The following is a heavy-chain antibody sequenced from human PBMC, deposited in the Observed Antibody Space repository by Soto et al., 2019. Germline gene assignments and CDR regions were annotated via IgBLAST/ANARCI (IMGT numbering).Heavy chain of an antibody. J-gene: IGHJ6*02. CDR2: IRSKGNSYAT. V-gene: IGHV3-73*02. D-gene: IGHD3-9*01. CDR3: TPGPNYAILTDHYAGMDV. CDR1: GLSFSGSA. Sequence: EVQLVESGGGLVQPGGSLKLSCAASGLSFSGSAMHWVRQASGKGLEWVGRIRSKGNSYATAYAASVKVRFIISRDDSKNTAYLQMNSLKTEDTAVYYCTPGPNYAILTDHYAGMDVWGQGNRVTVSS.